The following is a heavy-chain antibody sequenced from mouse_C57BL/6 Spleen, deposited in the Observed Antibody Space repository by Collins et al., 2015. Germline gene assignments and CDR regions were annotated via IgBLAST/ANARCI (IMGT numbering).Heavy chain of an antibody. V-gene: IGHV1-55*01. CDR2: IYPGSGST. Sequence: LQQPGRELVKPGASVKMSCKASGYTFTSYWITWVKQRPGQGLEWIGDIYPGSGSTNYNEKFKSKATLTVDTSSSTAYMQLSSPTSEDSAVYYCARPPTTVVAPYYFDYWGQGTTLTVSS. J-gene: IGHJ2*01. CDR3: ARPPTTVVAPYYFDY. D-gene: IGHD1-1*01. CDR1: GYTFTSYW.